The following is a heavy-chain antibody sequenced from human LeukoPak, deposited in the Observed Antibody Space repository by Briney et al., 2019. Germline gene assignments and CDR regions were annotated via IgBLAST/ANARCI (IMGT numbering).Heavy chain of an antibody. V-gene: IGHV1-46*01. D-gene: IGHD3-22*01. Sequence: ASVKVSCKASGYTFTSYYMHWVRQAPGQGLEWMGIINPSGGSTSYAQKFQGRVTMTRDTSTSTVYMELSSLRSEDTAVYYCARDGNYYDSSGSGIDYWGQGTLVTVSS. J-gene: IGHJ4*02. CDR3: ARDGNYYDSSGSGIDY. CDR1: GYTFTSYY. CDR2: INPSGGST.